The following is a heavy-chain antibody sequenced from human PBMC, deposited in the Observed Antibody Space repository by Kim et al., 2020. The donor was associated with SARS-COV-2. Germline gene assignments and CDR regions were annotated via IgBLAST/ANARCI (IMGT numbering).Heavy chain of an antibody. V-gene: IGHV1-69*01. Sequence: QKFQGRVTITADESTSTAYMELSSLRSEDTAVYYCARERDGYKSRWYFDLWGRGTLVTVSS. CDR3: ARERDGYKSRWYFDL. J-gene: IGHJ2*01. D-gene: IGHD5-12*01.